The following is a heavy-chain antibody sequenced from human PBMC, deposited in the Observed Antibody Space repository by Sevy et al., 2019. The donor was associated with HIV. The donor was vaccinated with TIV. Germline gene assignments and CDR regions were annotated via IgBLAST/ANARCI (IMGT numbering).Heavy chain of an antibody. J-gene: IGHJ6*02. CDR3: ARDHVKDGDLGDYYYFAMDV. D-gene: IGHD3-16*01. Sequence: GGSLSLSCAASGFTFSDYYMSWIRQAPGKGLEWISYISGSDGTIYYADSVKGRFTISRDNTKNSLYLQMNSLSAEDSAVYYCARDHVKDGDLGDYYYFAMDVWGQGTTVTVSS. CDR2: ISGSDGTI. V-gene: IGHV3-11*01. CDR1: GFTFSDYY.